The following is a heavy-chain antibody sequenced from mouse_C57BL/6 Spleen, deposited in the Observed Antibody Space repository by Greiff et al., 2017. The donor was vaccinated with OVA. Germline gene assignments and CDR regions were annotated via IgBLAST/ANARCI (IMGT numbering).Heavy chain of an antibody. CDR2: ISDGGSYT. J-gene: IGHJ2*01. CDR3: ARALRTYFDY. Sequence: DVHLVESGGGLVKPGGSLKFSCAASGFTFSSYAMSWVRQTPEKRLEWVATISDGGSYTYYPDNVKGRFTISRDNAKNNLYLQMGHLKSEDTAMYYCARALRTYFDYWGQGTTLTVSS. D-gene: IGHD1-1*01. CDR1: GFTFSSYA. V-gene: IGHV5-4*01.